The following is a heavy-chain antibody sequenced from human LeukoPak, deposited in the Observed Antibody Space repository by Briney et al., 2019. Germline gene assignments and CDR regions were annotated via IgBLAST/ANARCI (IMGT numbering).Heavy chain of an antibody. D-gene: IGHD5-18*01. CDR1: GGSFSGYY. V-gene: IGHV4-34*01. CDR3: TSSKRGHSYGTNWFDP. CDR2: INHSGST. J-gene: IGHJ5*02. Sequence: SETLSLTCAVYGGSFSGYYWSWIRQPPGKGLEWIGEINHSGSTNYNPSLKSRVTISVDTSKNQFPLKLSSVTAADTAVYYCTSSKRGHSYGTNWFDPWGQGTLVTVSS.